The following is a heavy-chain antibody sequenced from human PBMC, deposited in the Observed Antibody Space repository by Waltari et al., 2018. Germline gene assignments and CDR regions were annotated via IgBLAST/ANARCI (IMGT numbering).Heavy chain of an antibody. CDR3: ARMARKTYSSPVAGRDYYYGMDV. V-gene: IGHV3-74*02. Sequence: EVQLVESGGGLIQPGGSLRLSCAASGFTVSSNYMSWVRQGPGKGLVWVARINSDGSGTSYADSVKGRFTISRDNAKNTVYRQMKSLRVEDTAVYYCARMARKTYSSPVAGRDYYYGMDVWGLGTTVTVSS. J-gene: IGHJ6*02. CDR1: GFTVSSNY. CDR2: INSDGSGT. D-gene: IGHD6-13*01.